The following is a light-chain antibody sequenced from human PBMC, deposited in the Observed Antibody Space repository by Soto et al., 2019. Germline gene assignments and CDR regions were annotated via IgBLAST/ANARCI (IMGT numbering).Light chain of an antibody. J-gene: IGLJ1*01. CDR3: KSYTTRGTYV. Sequence: QSALTQPASVSGSPGQSITISCTGTSSDVGGYKSVSWYQHHPGKAPKLMIYDVTIRSSGVSSRFSGSKSDNTASLTISGLQAEDEADYYCKSYTTRGTYVFGTGTKVTVL. CDR1: SSDVGGYKS. V-gene: IGLV2-14*03. CDR2: DVT.